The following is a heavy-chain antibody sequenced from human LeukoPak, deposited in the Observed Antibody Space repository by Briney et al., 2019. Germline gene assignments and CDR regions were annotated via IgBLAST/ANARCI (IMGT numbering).Heavy chain of an antibody. V-gene: IGHV3-48*01. CDR1: GFTFSSYS. J-gene: IGHJ4*02. CDR2: ISSSSSTI. Sequence: GGSLRLSCAASGFTFSSYSMNWVRQAPGKGLEWVSYISSSSSTIYYADSVKGRFTISRDNAKNSLYLQMNSLRAEDTAVYYCAGMTTVTTSPGYYFEYWGQGTLVTVSS. CDR3: AGMTTVTTSPGYYFEY. D-gene: IGHD4-17*01.